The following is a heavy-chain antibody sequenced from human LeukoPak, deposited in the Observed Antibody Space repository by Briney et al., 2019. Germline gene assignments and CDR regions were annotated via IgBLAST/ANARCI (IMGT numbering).Heavy chain of an antibody. CDR1: GFTFNSYG. CDR2: ISYDGSNK. Sequence: PGGSLRLSCAASGFTFNSYGMHWVRQAPGKGLEWVAVISYDGSNKYYADSVKGRFTISRDNSKNTLYLQMNSLRAEDTAVYYCAKESYSTSWQLDSWGQGTLVTVSS. D-gene: IGHD6-13*01. J-gene: IGHJ4*02. CDR3: AKESYSTSWQLDS. V-gene: IGHV3-30*18.